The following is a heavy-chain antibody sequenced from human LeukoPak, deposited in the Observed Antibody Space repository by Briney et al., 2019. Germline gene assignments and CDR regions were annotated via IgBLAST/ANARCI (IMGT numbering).Heavy chain of an antibody. D-gene: IGHD3-10*01. J-gene: IGHJ4*02. CDR3: AKDKVLWFGELSDFDY. Sequence: PGGSLRLSCAASGFTFSSYAMSWVRQAPGKGLEWVSAISGSGGSTYYADSVKGRFTISRDNSKNTLYLQMNSLRAGDTAVYYCAKDKVLWFGELSDFDYWGQGTLVTVSS. CDR1: GFTFSSYA. V-gene: IGHV3-23*01. CDR2: ISGSGGST.